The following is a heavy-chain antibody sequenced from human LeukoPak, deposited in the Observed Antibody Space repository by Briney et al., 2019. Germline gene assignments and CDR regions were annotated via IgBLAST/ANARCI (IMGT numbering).Heavy chain of an antibody. Sequence: PSETLSLTYAVYGESFSGYYWSWIRQPPGKGLEWIGEVNHSGSTNYNPSLKSRVTISVDTSKNQFSLKLSSVTAADTGVYYCARAEITAAGVPFDYWGQGTLVTVSS. CDR1: GESFSGYY. V-gene: IGHV4-34*01. CDR2: VNHSGST. CDR3: ARAEITAAGVPFDY. D-gene: IGHD6-13*01. J-gene: IGHJ4*02.